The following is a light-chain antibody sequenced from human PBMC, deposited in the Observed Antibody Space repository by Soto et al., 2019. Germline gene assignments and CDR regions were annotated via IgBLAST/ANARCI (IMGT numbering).Light chain of an antibody. CDR1: QSVSSY. Sequence: EIVLTQSPATLSLSPGERATLSCRASQSVSSYLAWYQQKPGQAPRLLIYDASNRATGIPARFSGSGSGTVITLTISSLGLEDSAVDYCQKHRTWALMYPFGEGTKLEIK. V-gene: IGKV3-11*01. J-gene: IGKJ2*01. CDR3: QKHRTWALMYP. CDR2: DAS.